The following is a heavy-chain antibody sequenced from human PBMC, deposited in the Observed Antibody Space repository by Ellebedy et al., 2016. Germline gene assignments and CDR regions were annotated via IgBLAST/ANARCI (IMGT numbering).Heavy chain of an antibody. Sequence: GESLKISCVASGFTFRNFFMSWVRQAPGRGLEWISTISGDGENTFSADSVKGRFTMSRDIPKNTVYLQMNRLRAEDTAVYYCRQGHYANYWGQGTLVTVSS. J-gene: IGHJ4*02. CDR3: RQGHYANY. V-gene: IGHV3-23*01. D-gene: IGHD4-17*01. CDR2: ISGDGENT. CDR1: GFTFRNFF.